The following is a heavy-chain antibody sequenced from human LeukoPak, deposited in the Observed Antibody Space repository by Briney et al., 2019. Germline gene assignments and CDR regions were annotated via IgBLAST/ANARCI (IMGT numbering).Heavy chain of an antibody. CDR2: IYTSGRT. V-gene: IGHV4-61*02. Sequence: SQTLSLTCTVSGGSISSGSYYWSWIRQPAGKGLEWMGRIYTSGRTNYNPSLKSRVTISVDTSKNQCSLKLSAATAEDTAVYYCAKEVAAAGIDYWGQGTLVTVSS. J-gene: IGHJ4*02. CDR1: GGSISSGSYY. CDR3: AKEVAAAGIDY. D-gene: IGHD6-13*01.